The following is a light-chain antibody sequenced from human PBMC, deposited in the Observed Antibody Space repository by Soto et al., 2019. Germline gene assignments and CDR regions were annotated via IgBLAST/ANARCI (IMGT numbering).Light chain of an antibody. Sequence: EIGLTQSPGTLSLSAGERATLSCRASQSVSSSYISWYQKQPGQAPSLLIYGACRRATGIPHRFSGSGSGTDFTLTISRLEPEDFAVYYCQQDGSTLWTFGQGTKGEIK. CDR1: QSVSSSY. CDR2: GAC. CDR3: QQDGSTLWT. V-gene: IGKV3-20*01. J-gene: IGKJ1*01.